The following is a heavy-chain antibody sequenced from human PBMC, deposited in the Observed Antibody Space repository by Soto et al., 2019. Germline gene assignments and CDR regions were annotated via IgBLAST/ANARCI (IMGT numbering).Heavy chain of an antibody. Sequence: GGSLRLSCAASGFTFSSYGMHRVRQAPGKGLEWVAVISYDGSNKYYADSVKGRFTISRDNSKNTLYLQMNSLRAEDTAVYYCEKDTRSSSGWSDYWGQGTLVTVSS. CDR1: GFTFSSYG. CDR2: ISYDGSNK. CDR3: EKDTRSSSGWSDY. J-gene: IGHJ4*02. D-gene: IGHD6-19*01. V-gene: IGHV3-30*18.